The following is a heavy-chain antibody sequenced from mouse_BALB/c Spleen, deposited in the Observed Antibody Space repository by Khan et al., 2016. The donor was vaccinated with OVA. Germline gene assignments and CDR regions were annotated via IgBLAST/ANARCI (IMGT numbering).Heavy chain of an antibody. CDR2: ISYSGTT. CDR1: GYSITSNYA. D-gene: IGHD1-1*01. J-gene: IGHJ4*01. Sequence: EVQLQESGPGLVKPSQSLSLTCTVTGYSITSNYAWNWIRQFPGNKLEWMGYISYSGTTSYNPSLKSRISITRDTSKKQFFLQLNSVTTEDTATYYGARGNYYGYAMDYWGQGTSVTVSS. V-gene: IGHV3-2*02. CDR3: ARGNYYGYAMDY.